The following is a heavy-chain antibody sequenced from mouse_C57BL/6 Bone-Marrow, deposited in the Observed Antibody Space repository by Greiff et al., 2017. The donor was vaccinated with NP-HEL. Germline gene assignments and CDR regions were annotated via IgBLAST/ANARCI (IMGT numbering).Heavy chain of an antibody. CDR3: ARLWLLNSLDY. CDR2: INPNNGGT. J-gene: IGHJ2*01. V-gene: IGHV1-18*01. Sequence: VQLQQSGPELVKPGASVKIPCKASGYTFTDYNMDWVKQSHGKSLEWIGDINPNNGGTIYNQKFKGKATLTVGKSSSTAYMELRSLTSEDTAVYYCARLWLLNSLDYWGQGTTLTVSS. CDR1: GYTFTDYN. D-gene: IGHD2-2*01.